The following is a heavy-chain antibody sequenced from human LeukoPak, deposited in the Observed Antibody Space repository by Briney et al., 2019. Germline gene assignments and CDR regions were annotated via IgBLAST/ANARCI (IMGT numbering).Heavy chain of an antibody. CDR3: ARGLWFGELSGNWFDP. CDR2: ISSSSSTI. Sequence: PGGSLRLSCAASGFTFSSYEMNWVRQAPGQGLEWVSYISSSSSTIYYADSVKGRFTITRDNAKNSLYLQMNGLRVEDTAVYYCARGLWFGELSGNWFDPWGQGTLVTVSS. J-gene: IGHJ5*02. D-gene: IGHD3-10*01. CDR1: GFTFSSYE. V-gene: IGHV3-48*03.